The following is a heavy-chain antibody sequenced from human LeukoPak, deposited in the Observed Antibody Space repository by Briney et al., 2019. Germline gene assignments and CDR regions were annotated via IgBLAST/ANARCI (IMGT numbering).Heavy chain of an antibody. CDR1: GFTFSSYG. J-gene: IGHJ3*02. CDR3: AKDGVTIFGVVIPNDAFDI. CDR2: ISGSGGST. V-gene: IGHV3-23*01. D-gene: IGHD3-3*01. Sequence: PGGSLRLSCAASGFTFSSYGMHWVRQAPGKGLEWVSAISGSGGSTYYADSVKGRFTISRDNSKNTLYLQMNSLRAEDTAVYYCAKDGVTIFGVVIPNDAFDIWGQGTMVTVSS.